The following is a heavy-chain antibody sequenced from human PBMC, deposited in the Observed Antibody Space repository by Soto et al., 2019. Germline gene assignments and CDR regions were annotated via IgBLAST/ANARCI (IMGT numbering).Heavy chain of an antibody. CDR3: ASMYGSGSYYKKPYHYYVLDV. CDR1: GGSFSGYY. CDR2: INHSGST. Sequence: SETLSLTCAVYGGSFSGYYWTWIRQPPGTGLEWIGEINHSGSTNYNPSLKSRVTISVDTSKNQFSLKLTSVTAADTAVYYCASMYGSGSYYKKPYHYYVLDVWGQGTTVTVSS. J-gene: IGHJ6*02. V-gene: IGHV4-34*01. D-gene: IGHD3-10*01.